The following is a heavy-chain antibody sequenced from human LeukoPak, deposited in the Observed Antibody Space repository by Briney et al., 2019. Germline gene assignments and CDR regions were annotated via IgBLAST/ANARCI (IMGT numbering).Heavy chain of an antibody. V-gene: IGHV4-59*11. CDR1: GGSISSHY. CDR3: ARVEMATISPLHFDY. D-gene: IGHD5-24*01. CDR2: IYYSGST. J-gene: IGHJ4*02. Sequence: SETLSLTCTVSGGSISSHYWSWIRQPPGKGLEWIGYIYYSGSTNYNPSLKSRVTISVDTSKNQFSLRLSSVTAADTAVYYCARVEMATISPLHFDYWGQGTLVTVSS.